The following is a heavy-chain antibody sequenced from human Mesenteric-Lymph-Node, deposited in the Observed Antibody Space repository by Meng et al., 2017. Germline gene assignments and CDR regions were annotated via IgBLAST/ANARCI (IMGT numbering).Heavy chain of an antibody. V-gene: IGHV4-4*02. Sequence: VALQGSGPGLVEPSGTLSVTCAVSGGSIRWGTWWSWVRQPPGKGLQWIGEFFHSGITNYNPSLKSRATISVDTSKNHFSLELSSVTAADTAVYYCTKNGAYSLEYWGQGALVTVSS. CDR1: GGSIRWGTW. CDR2: FFHSGIT. CDR3: TKNGAYSLEY. J-gene: IGHJ4*02. D-gene: IGHD2-15*01.